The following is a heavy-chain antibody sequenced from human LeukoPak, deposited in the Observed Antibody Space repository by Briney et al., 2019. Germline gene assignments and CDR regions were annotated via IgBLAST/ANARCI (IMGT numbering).Heavy chain of an antibody. J-gene: IGHJ2*01. D-gene: IGHD3-22*01. CDR1: GFTFSSYG. Sequence: PGGSLRLSCAASGFTFSSYGMHWVRQAPGKGLEWVAVIWYDGSNKYYADSVKGRFTISRDNSKNTLYLQMNSLRAEDTAVYYCARVSYYYDSSYWYFDLWGRGTLVTVSS. V-gene: IGHV3-33*01. CDR3: ARVSYYYDSSYWYFDL. CDR2: IWYDGSNK.